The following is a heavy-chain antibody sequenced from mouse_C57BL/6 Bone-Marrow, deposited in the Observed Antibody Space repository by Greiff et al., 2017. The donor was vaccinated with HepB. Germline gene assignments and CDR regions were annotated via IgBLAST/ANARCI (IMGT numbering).Heavy chain of an antibody. Sequence: EVKLMESGPGLVKPSQSLSLTCSVTGYSITSGYYWNWIRQFPGNKLEWMGYISYDGSNNYNPSLKNRISITRDTSKNQFFLKLNSVTTEDTATYYCARDLPGGYFDVWGTGTTVTVSS. J-gene: IGHJ1*03. CDR2: ISYDGSN. CDR3: ARDLPGGYFDV. CDR1: GYSITSGYY. V-gene: IGHV3-6*01.